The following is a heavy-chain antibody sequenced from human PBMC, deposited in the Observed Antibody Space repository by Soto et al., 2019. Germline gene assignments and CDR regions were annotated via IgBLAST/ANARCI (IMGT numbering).Heavy chain of an antibody. CDR3: AKAQKRRITIFGVVIPYGMDV. CDR1: GFTFSSYA. D-gene: IGHD3-3*01. CDR2: ISGSGGST. V-gene: IGHV3-23*01. Sequence: VGSLRLSCAASGFTFSSYAMSWVRQAPGKGLEWVSAISGSGGSTYYADSVKGRFTISRDNSKNTLYLQMNSLRAEDTAVYYCAKAQKRRITIFGVVIPYGMDVWGQGTTVTVSS. J-gene: IGHJ6*02.